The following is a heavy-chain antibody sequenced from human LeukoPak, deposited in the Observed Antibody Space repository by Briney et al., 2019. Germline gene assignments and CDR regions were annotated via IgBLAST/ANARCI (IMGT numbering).Heavy chain of an antibody. CDR2: IYYSGST. Sequence: PSETLSLTCTVSGGSISGYYWGWIRQPPGKGLEWIGSIYYSGSTYYNPSLKSRVTISVDTSKNQFSLKLSSVTAADTAVYYCARVGFYDSSGYWGQGTLVTVSS. CDR3: ARVGFYDSSGY. V-gene: IGHV4-39*07. J-gene: IGHJ4*02. CDR1: GGSISGYY. D-gene: IGHD3-22*01.